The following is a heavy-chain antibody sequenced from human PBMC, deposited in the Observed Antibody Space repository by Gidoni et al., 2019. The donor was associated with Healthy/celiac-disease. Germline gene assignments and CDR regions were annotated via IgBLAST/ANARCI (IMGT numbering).Heavy chain of an antibody. CDR2: ISYDGSNK. J-gene: IGHJ4*02. V-gene: IGHV3-30-3*01. CDR3: ARPTEGIAAAIFDY. Sequence: QVQLVESGGGVVQPGRSMRLSCAASGFTFSSYAMHWVRQAPGKGLEWVAVISYDGSNKYYADSVKGRFTISRDNSKNTLYLQMNSLRAEDTAVYYCARPTEGIAAAIFDYWGQGTLVTVSS. CDR1: GFTFSSYA. D-gene: IGHD6-13*01.